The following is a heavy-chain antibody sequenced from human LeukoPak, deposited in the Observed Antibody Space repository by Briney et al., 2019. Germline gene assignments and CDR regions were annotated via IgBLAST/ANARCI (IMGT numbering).Heavy chain of an antibody. CDR1: GFIFTNYA. CDR3: AREAALDYDFWSGYQYYFDY. V-gene: IGHV3-23*01. Sequence: GGSLRLSCAASGFIFTNYAMSWVRQAPGKGLEWVSAVSGSGASTYYADSVKGRFTISRDNSKNTLYLQMNSLRAEDTAVYYCAREAALDYDFWSGYQYYFDYWGQGTLVTVSS. D-gene: IGHD3-3*01. CDR2: VSGSGAST. J-gene: IGHJ4*02.